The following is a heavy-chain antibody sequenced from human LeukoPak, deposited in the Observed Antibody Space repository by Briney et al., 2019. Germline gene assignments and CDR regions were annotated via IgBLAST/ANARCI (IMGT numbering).Heavy chain of an antibody. Sequence: GGSLRLSCAASGFTFSSYAMSWVRQAPGKGLEWVSAISGSGGSTYYADSVKGRFTISRGNSKNTLYLQMNSLRAEDTAVYYCAKGWFREFYNYYYMDVWGKGTTVTVSS. CDR1: GFTFSSYA. CDR3: AKGWFREFYNYYYMDV. V-gene: IGHV3-23*01. D-gene: IGHD3-10*01. CDR2: ISGSGGST. J-gene: IGHJ6*03.